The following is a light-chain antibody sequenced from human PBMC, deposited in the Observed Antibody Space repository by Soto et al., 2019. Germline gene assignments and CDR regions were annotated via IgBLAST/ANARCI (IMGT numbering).Light chain of an antibody. CDR1: RSVSSN. Sequence: EIVMTQSPATLSVSPGERATLSCRASRSVSSNLAWYQQKPGQAPRLLIYGASTRATGIPARFSGSGSGTEFTLTISGLQSEDFAVYYCQQYNNWPPWTFGQGTKVEIK. J-gene: IGKJ1*01. CDR2: GAS. CDR3: QQYNNWPPWT. V-gene: IGKV3-15*01.